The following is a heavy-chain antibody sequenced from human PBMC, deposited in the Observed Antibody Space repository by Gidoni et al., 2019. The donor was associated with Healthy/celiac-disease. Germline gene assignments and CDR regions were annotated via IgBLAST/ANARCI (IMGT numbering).Heavy chain of an antibody. CDR1: GFTFSSYG. J-gene: IGHJ4*02. V-gene: IGHV3-30*18. Sequence: QVQLVESGGGVVQPGRSLRLSCAASGFTFSSYGMHWVRQAPGKGLEWVAVISYDGSNKYYADSVKGRFTISRDNSKNTLYLQMNSLRAEDTAVYYCAKIGYDSPFDYWGQGTLVTVSS. D-gene: IGHD3-22*01. CDR3: AKIGYDSPFDY. CDR2: ISYDGSNK.